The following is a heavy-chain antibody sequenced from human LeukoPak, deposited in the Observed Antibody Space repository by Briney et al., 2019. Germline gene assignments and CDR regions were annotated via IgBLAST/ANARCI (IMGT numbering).Heavy chain of an antibody. CDR1: GFTFSAHA. J-gene: IGHJ4*02. CDR3: ATPGGSGWHPLDY. D-gene: IGHD6-19*01. Sequence: PGGSLRLSCAASGFTFSAHAMHWVRQAPGKGLEWVALISYDGSEKHYEDSVKGRFTISRDNSKNTLYLQMNSLRPEDTAVYYCATPGGSGWHPLDYWGQGTLVTVSS. CDR2: ISYDGSEK. V-gene: IGHV3-30*03.